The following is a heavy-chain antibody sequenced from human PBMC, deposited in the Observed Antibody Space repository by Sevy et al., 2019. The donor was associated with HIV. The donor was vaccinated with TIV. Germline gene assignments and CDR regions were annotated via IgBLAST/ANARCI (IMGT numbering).Heavy chain of an antibody. V-gene: IGHV4-59*01. J-gene: IGHJ4*02. Sequence: SETLSLTCTVSGGSISSYYWSWIRQPPGKGLEWIGYIYYSGSTNYNPSLKSRVTISVDTSKSQFSLKLSSVTAADKAVYYCARERQLVLDYWGQGTLVTVSS. D-gene: IGHD6-13*01. CDR3: ARERQLVLDY. CDR1: GGSISSYY. CDR2: IYYSGST.